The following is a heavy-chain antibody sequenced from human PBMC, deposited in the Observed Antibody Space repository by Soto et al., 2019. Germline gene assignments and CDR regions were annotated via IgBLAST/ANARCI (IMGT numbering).Heavy chain of an antibody. J-gene: IGHJ3*02. CDR3: ARGYYDFWSGYFYAFDI. Sequence: PSETLSLTCAVYGGSFSGYYWSWGRQPPGKGLEWIGEINHSGSTSYNPSLKSRVTISVDTSKNQFSLKLSSVTAADTAVYYCARGYYDFWSGYFYAFDIWGQGTMVTVSS. V-gene: IGHV4-34*01. D-gene: IGHD3-3*01. CDR2: INHSGST. CDR1: GGSFSGYY.